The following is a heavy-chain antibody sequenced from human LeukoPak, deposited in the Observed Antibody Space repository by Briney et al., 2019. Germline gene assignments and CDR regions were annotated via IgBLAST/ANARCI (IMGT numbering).Heavy chain of an antibody. V-gene: IGHV3-48*01. J-gene: IGHJ4*02. CDR3: ARVLHKRNYDSSDYYGY. Sequence: GGSLRLSCAASGFTFSSYSMNWVRQAPGKGLEWISYISSGSSTIYYADSVKGRFTISRDNAKNSLYLQMNSLRAEDTAVYYCARVLHKRNYDSSDYYGYWGQGTLVTVSS. CDR2: ISSGSSTI. D-gene: IGHD3-22*01. CDR1: GFTFSSYS.